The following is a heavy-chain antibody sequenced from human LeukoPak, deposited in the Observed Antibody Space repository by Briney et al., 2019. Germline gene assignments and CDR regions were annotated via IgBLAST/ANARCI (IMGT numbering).Heavy chain of an antibody. D-gene: IGHD3-22*01. CDR1: GYKFTNYW. Sequence: GESLKISCKGSGYKFTNYWIGWVRQMPGKGLEWMGIIYPGDTDIRYSPAFQGQVTMSADKSINTAYLQWSSLKASDTAMYYCARVYYDDTGYYYEAFDIWGQGTMVTVSS. CDR2: IYPGDTDI. J-gene: IGHJ3*02. V-gene: IGHV5-51*01. CDR3: ARVYYDDTGYYYEAFDI.